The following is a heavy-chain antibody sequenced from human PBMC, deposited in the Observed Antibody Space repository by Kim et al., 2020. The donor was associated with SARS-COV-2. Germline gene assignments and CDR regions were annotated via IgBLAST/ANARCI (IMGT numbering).Heavy chain of an antibody. V-gene: IGHV4-39*01. Sequence: SETLSLTCTVSGGSISSSSYYWGWIRQPPGKGLEWIGSIYDSGSTYYNPSLKSRVTISVDTSKNQFSLKLSSVTAADTAVYYCARHQRGGIAVARGYYFDYWGQGTLVTVSS. CDR2: IYDSGST. D-gene: IGHD6-19*01. CDR3: ARHQRGGIAVARGYYFDY. J-gene: IGHJ4*02. CDR1: GGSISSSSYY.